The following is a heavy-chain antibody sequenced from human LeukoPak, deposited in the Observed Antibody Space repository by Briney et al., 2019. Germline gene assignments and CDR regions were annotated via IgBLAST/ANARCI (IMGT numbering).Heavy chain of an antibody. J-gene: IGHJ6*02. CDR1: GFTFRNYA. CDR2: IGGSGDNA. V-gene: IGHV3-23*01. D-gene: IGHD2/OR15-2a*01. Sequence: GGSLRLSCAASGFTFRNYAMSWVRQAPGKGLEWVSTIGGSGDNAYYADSVKGRFTISRDKSKKTLYLQMNSLRAEDTAIYYCAKDVEVFYVLTDFSPYGMDVWGQGTTVTVSS. CDR3: AKDVEVFYVLTDFSPYGMDV.